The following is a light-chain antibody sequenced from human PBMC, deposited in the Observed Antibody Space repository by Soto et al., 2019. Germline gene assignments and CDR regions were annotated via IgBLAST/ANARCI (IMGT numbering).Light chain of an antibody. CDR3: QQYGSSLMYT. Sequence: EIVLTQSPGTLSLSPGDRATLSCRASQIVYGNDLARYQQKPGQAPRLLIYAASSRATGIPDRFSGSGSGTDFTLTISRLEPEDFAVYYCQQYGSSLMYTFGQGTKLEIK. CDR2: AAS. J-gene: IGKJ2*01. V-gene: IGKV3-20*01. CDR1: QIVYGND.